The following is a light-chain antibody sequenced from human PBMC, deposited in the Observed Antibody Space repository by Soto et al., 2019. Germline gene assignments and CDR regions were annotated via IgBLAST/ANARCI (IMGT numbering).Light chain of an antibody. CDR3: QQTYRSPRT. CDR1: QTISNS. Sequence: DIQMTQSPSPLSASVGDRVTITCRASQTISNSLSWYQQRPGKAPKLLIYAAYTLLSGVPARFTGTGSGTDFTLTISSLQPDDFAVYYCQQTYRSPRTFGQGTKVDIK. V-gene: IGKV1-39*01. CDR2: AAY. J-gene: IGKJ1*01.